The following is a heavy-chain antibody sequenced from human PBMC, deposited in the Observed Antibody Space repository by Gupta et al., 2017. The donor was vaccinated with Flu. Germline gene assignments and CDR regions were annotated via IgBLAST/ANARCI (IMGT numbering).Heavy chain of an antibody. D-gene: IGHD6-6*01. V-gene: IGHV3-30*04. CDR1: GVGFTAYA. J-gene: IGHJ3*01. CDR2: ISYEGTNT. CDR3: ARDSWSSSSRALDV. Sequence: QVQLVESRGGVVQPGGFLKLYCDGSGVGFTAYAFHWVRQAPGEGLEWVAVISYEGTNTFYSDAVKDRFTVSKDNTKKTLFLEMNSLRVDDTAVYYCARDSWSSSSRALDVWGQGAMVTVSS.